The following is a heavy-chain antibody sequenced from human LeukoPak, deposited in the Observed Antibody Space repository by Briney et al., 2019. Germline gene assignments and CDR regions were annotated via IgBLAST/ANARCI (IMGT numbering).Heavy chain of an antibody. CDR3: ARGVVAATFYYYMDV. Sequence: ASVKVSCKPSGYTFTGYYIQWVRQAPGQGLEWVGWINPQSGGTNYAQKFQGRVTMTRDTSISTAYMELSRLRSDDTAVYYCARGVVAATFYYYMDVWGKGTTVTVSS. J-gene: IGHJ6*03. V-gene: IGHV1-2*02. CDR1: GYTFTGYY. D-gene: IGHD2-15*01. CDR2: INPQSGGT.